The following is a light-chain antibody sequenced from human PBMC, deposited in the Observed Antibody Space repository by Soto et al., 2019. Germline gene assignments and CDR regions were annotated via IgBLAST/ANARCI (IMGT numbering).Light chain of an antibody. J-gene: IGKJ1*01. V-gene: IGKV3-20*01. Sequence: EIVLTQSPGTLSLSPGEGATLSCRASQSVSSSYLAWYQQKPGQAPRLLIYGASSRATGIPDRFSGGGSGTDFTLTISRLEPEDFAVYYCQQSDNTPWTFGQVTKVEIK. CDR3: QQSDNTPWT. CDR1: QSVSSSY. CDR2: GAS.